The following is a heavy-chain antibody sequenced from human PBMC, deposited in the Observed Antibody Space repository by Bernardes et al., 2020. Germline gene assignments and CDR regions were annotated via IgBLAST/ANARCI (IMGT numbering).Heavy chain of an antibody. CDR2: FYHSGST. D-gene: IGHD4-4*01. CDR1: GGSISSSNC. V-gene: IGHV4-4*02. Sequence: LSLTCAVSGGSISSSNCWVWVRQPPGRGLEWIGEFYHSGSTNYNPSLKSRVTISVDKSKNQFSLKLSSVTAADTAVYYCARAGSKTGGYGMDVWGKGTTVTVSS. CDR3: ARAGSKTGGYGMDV. J-gene: IGHJ6*04.